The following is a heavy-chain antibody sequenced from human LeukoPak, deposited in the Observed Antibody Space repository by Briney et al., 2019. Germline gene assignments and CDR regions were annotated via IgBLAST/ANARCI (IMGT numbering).Heavy chain of an antibody. CDR1: GFTFSNFW. J-gene: IGHJ2*01. Sequence: TGGSLRLSCAASGFTFSNFWMHWVRQAPGKGLVWVSRINSDGSDTSYADSVKGRFTMSRDNSMNTVYLQMNSLRAEDTALYYCARERYDSSGHWHFDLWGRGTLVTVSS. CDR2: INSDGSDT. CDR3: ARERYDSSGHWHFDL. V-gene: IGHV3-74*01. D-gene: IGHD3-22*01.